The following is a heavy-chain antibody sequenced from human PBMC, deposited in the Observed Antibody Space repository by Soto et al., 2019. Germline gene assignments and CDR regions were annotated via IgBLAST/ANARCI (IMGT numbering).Heavy chain of an antibody. J-gene: IGHJ3*01. CDR1: GFTVSSTY. D-gene: IGHD2-8*02. CDR2: LYTGTDT. V-gene: IGHV3-53*01. Sequence: GGSLRLSCAASGFTVSSTYLTWVRQAPGKGLEWVAILYTGTDTVYADSVKGRFTISRDSSKNTFYLQMNSLTAGDTALYYCAKATATGGGAFDFCGQGTMVTVSS. CDR3: AKATATGGGAFDF.